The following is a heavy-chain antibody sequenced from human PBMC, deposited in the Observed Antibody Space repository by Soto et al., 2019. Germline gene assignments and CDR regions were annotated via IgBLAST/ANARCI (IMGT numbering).Heavy chain of an antibody. D-gene: IGHD1-26*01. CDR2: IYSGGST. Sequence: GGSLRLSCAASGFTVSSNYMSWVRQAPGKGLEWVSVIYSGGSTYYADSVKGRFTISRDNSKNTLYLQMNSLRAEDTAVYYCARADRGWELGLAAFDIWGQGTMVTVSS. CDR3: ARADRGWELGLAAFDI. J-gene: IGHJ3*02. V-gene: IGHV3-53*01. CDR1: GFTVSSNY.